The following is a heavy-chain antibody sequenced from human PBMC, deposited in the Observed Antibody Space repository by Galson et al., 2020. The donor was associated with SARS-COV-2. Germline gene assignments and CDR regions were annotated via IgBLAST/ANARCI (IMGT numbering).Heavy chain of an antibody. CDR2: IFHTGGT. Sequence: SETLSLTCAVSNDSFSSNYWWSWVRQSPGKGLEWIGEIFHTGGTNYNPSLKSRLIISLDKSNNHFSLRLRSVTAADTAVYYCARADYSSTSGYIDLWGQGTLVTVSS. J-gene: IGHJ4*02. CDR3: ARADYSSTSGYIDL. CDR1: NDSFSSNYW. V-gene: IGHV4-4*02. D-gene: IGHD2-2*01.